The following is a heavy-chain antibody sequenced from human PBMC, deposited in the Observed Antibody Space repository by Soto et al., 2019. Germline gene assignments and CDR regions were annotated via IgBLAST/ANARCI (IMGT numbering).Heavy chain of an antibody. V-gene: IGHV3-23*01. CDR3: AKDGSSSWPYGMDV. CDR2: ISGSGGST. Sequence: PGGSLRLSCAASGFTFSSYAMSWVRQAPGKGLEWASAISGSGGSTYYADSVKGRFTISRDNSKNTLYLQMNSLRAEDTAVYYCAKDGSSSWPYGMDVWGQGTTVTVSS. J-gene: IGHJ6*02. CDR1: GFTFSSYA. D-gene: IGHD6-13*01.